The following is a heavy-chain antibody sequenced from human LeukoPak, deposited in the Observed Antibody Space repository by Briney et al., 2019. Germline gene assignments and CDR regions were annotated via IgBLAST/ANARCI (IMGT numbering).Heavy chain of an antibody. CDR2: WHHSWIT. Sequence: SEALSHTSTQPRASTFRANYLWGWARHGPGKRLGWIGSWHHSWITDYHQSVRSRVTISADTSKNQFSLKLASVTAGESGLYFCARQYEYWGEGTLVTVSS. J-gene: IGHJ4*02. CDR1: RASTFRANYL. V-gene: IGHV4-39*01. CDR3: ARQYEY.